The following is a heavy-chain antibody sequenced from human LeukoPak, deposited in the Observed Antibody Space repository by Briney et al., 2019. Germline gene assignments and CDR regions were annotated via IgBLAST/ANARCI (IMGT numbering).Heavy chain of an antibody. J-gene: IGHJ4*02. CDR3: ARHVVGYCDGGSCPYYFDY. D-gene: IGHD2-15*01. Sequence: SETLSLTCTVSGSSISSYYWSWIRQPPGKGLEWIGYIYYSGSTRYNPSLKSRLTISVDTSKNHFSLELSSVTAADTAVYYCARHVVGYCDGGSCPYYFDYWGQGTLVTVSS. CDR2: IYYSGST. CDR1: GSSISSYY. V-gene: IGHV4-59*08.